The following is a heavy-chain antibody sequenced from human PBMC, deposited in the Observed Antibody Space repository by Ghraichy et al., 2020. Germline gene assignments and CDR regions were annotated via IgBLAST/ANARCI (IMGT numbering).Heavy chain of an antibody. V-gene: IGHV4-34*01. D-gene: IGHD5-12*01. CDR3: ARGVPNSGYDY. J-gene: IGHJ4*02. CDR2: INHSGST. Sequence: SETLSLTCAVYGGSFSGYYWSWIRQPPGKGLEWIGEINHSGSTNYNPSLKSRVTISVDTSKNQFSLKLSSVTAADTAVYYCARGVPNSGYDYWGQGTLVTVSS. CDR1: GGSFSGYY.